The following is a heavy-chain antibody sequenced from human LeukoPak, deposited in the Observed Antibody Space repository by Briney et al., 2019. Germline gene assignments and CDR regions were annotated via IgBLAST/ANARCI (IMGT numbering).Heavy chain of an antibody. CDR2: ISGSGGST. Sequence: GGSLRLSCTASGFIFSSYARSWVRQAPGKGLEWVSAISGSGGSTNYADSAKGRFTISRDNSKNTLDLQMNSLRAEDTAVYYCAKVPLFWVARFDSWGQGPLVTVSS. D-gene: IGHD7-27*01. V-gene: IGHV3-23*01. CDR3: AKVPLFWVARFDS. CDR1: GFIFSSYA. J-gene: IGHJ4*02.